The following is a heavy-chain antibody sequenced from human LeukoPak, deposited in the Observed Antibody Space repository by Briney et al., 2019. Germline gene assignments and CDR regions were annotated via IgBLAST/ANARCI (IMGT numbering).Heavy chain of an antibody. CDR2: ISGSGGST. Sequence: GGSLRLSCAASGFTFSSYAMSWVRQAPGKGLDWVSAISGSGGSTYYADSVKGRFTISRDNSKNTLYLQMNSLRAEDTAVYYCAKGPPLRYYYDSSGYYAYWGQGTLVTVSS. J-gene: IGHJ4*02. CDR1: GFTFSSYA. CDR3: AKGPPLRYYYDSSGYYAY. D-gene: IGHD3-22*01. V-gene: IGHV3-23*01.